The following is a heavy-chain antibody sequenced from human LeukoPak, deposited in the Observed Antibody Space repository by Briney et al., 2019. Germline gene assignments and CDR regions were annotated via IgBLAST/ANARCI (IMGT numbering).Heavy chain of an antibody. Sequence: PSETLSLTCTVSGYSISSGYYWGWIRQPPGKGLEWIGYIYYSGSTNYNPSLKSRVTISVDTSKNQFSLKLNSVTAADTAVYYCAREGNYYGFYYFDYWGQGTLVTVSS. CDR2: IYYSGST. D-gene: IGHD3-10*01. CDR3: AREGNYYGFYYFDY. CDR1: GYSISSGYY. V-gene: IGHV4-38-2*02. J-gene: IGHJ4*01.